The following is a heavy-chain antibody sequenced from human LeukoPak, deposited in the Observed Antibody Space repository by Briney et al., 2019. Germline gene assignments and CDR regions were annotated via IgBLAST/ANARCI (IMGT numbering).Heavy chain of an antibody. Sequence: GGSLRLSCAASGFTFSTYNMNWVRQAPGKGLEWVSYISRSSSTIYYADSVKGRFTISRDNAKNSLYLQMNSLRAEDTAVYYCARAVWGGYRKDYWGQGTLVTVSS. V-gene: IGHV3-48*01. D-gene: IGHD3-16*02. CDR2: ISRSSSTI. CDR1: GFTFSTYN. CDR3: ARAVWGGYRKDY. J-gene: IGHJ4*02.